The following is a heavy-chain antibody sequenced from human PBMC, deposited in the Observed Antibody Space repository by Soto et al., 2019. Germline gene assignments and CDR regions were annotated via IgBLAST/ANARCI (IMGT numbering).Heavy chain of an antibody. V-gene: IGHV3-23*01. Sequence: GGSLRLSCVASGFTLTTNAVSWVRQAPGKGLEWLAVMSSSGGSTSYADSVKGRFTISRDTSKNTLFLQMNSLRAEDTAVYYCAKAAGSSSWCFAIDYWGQGTQVTVSS. J-gene: IGHJ4*02. CDR3: AKAAGSSSWCFAIDY. CDR2: MSSSGGST. CDR1: GFTLTTNA. D-gene: IGHD6-13*01.